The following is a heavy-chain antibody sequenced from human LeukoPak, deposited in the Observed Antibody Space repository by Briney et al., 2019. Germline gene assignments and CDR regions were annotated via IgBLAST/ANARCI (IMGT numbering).Heavy chain of an antibody. CDR2: TNEHGTII. CDR1: GFSFSNYW. J-gene: IGHJ4*02. D-gene: IGHD1-14*01. Sequence: PGGSLRLSCAASGFSFSNYWFHWVRQAPGEGLVWVSRTNEHGTIINYADSVKGRFTISRDNSKSTLYLQMNSLRTEDTAVYYCARNQAGEISGFDYRGQGTLVTVSS. CDR3: ARNQAGEISGFDY. V-gene: IGHV3-74*01.